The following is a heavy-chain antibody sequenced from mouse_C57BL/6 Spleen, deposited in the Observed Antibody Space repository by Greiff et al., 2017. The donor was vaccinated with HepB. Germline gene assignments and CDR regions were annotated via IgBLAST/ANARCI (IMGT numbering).Heavy chain of an antibody. CDR2: ISSGSSTI. Sequence: DVMLVESGGGLVKPGGSLKLSCAASGFTFSDYGMHWVRQAPEKGLEWVAYISSGSSTIYYADTVKGRFTISRDNAKNTLFLQMTSLRSKDTAMYYCARIPTIPYTVASYFDVWGTGTTVTVSS. D-gene: IGHD1-1*01. CDR1: GFTFSDYG. CDR3: ARIPTIPYTVASYFDV. J-gene: IGHJ1*03. V-gene: IGHV5-17*01.